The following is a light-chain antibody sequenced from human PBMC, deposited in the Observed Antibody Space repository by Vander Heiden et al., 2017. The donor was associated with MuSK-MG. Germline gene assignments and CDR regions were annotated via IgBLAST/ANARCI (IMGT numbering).Light chain of an antibody. J-gene: IGLJ3*02. Sequence: QVVLTQSPSASASLGASVKLTCTLSSGHSSYSIAWHQQRPEKGPRYLMKLNSDGSHSKGDGIPDRFSGSSSGAERYLTISSLQSDDEADYYCQTWATGIRVFGGGTKLTVL. V-gene: IGLV4-69*01. CDR1: SGHSSYS. CDR2: LNSDGSH. CDR3: QTWATGIRV.